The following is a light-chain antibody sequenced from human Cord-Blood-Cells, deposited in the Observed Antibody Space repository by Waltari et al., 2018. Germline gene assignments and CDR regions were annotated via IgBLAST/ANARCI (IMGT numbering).Light chain of an antibody. V-gene: IGKV3-20*01. J-gene: IGKJ2*01. CDR1: QSVSSRY. CDR3: QQYGSSPPYT. Sequence: EIVLTQSPGTLSLSPGERATLSCRASQSVSSRYLAGYQQKPGQAPRLLIYGASSRATGIPDRFSGSGSGTDFTLTISRLEPEDFAVYYCQQYGSSPPYTFGQGTKLEIK. CDR2: GAS.